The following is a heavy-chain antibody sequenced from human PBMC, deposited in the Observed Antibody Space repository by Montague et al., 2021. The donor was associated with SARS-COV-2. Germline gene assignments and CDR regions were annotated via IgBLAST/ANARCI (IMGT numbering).Heavy chain of an antibody. Sequence: SETLSLTCTVSRGSVSSDSYYWSWIRQHPGKGLEWIAYIHNTGNTNYNPSLSGRVTISIDTSKNQFSLKMSSVTAADTAVYYCARAWQRLIHDGCGWFDRWGQGTLVTVSS. CDR1: RGSVSSDSYY. CDR3: ARAWQRLIHDGCGWFDR. D-gene: IGHD6-25*01. V-gene: IGHV4-61*01. CDR2: IHNTGNT. J-gene: IGHJ5*02.